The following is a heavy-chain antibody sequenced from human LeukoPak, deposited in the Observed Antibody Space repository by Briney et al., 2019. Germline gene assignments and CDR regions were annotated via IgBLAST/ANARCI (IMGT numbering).Heavy chain of an antibody. J-gene: IGHJ6*03. D-gene: IGHD3-16*01. CDR3: ARLGRRYYYMDV. Sequence: SETLSLTCAVYGGSFSGYYWSWIRQPPGKGLEWIGEIYHSGSTNYNPSLKSRVTISVDTSKNQFSLKLSSVTAADTAVYYCARLGRRYYYMDVWGKGTTVTVSS. V-gene: IGHV4-34*01. CDR2: IYHSGST. CDR1: GGSFSGYY.